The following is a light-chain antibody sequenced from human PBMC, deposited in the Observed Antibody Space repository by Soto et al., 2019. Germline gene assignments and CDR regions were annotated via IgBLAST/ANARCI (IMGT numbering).Light chain of an antibody. CDR2: AAS. V-gene: IGKV1-39*01. J-gene: IGKJ2*01. CDR3: PQSYTTPQMYT. CDR1: QSISNY. Sequence: DIQMTQFPPSLSASVGDRVTITCRASQSISNYLNWYQQKPGKAPKLLIYAASSLQTGVPSRFSGSGSGTDFTLTISSLQPEDFATFYCPQSYTTPQMYTFGQGTKLEIK.